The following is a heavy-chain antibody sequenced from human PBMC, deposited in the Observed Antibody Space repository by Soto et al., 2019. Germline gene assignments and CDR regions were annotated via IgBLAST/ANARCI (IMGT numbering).Heavy chain of an antibody. CDR1: GYTFTGYY. CDR2: INPNSGGT. V-gene: IGHV1-2*02. CDR3: AKEGTAARPGYFDY. Sequence: ASVKVSCKASGYTFTGYYMHWVRQAPGQGLEWMGWINPNSGGTNYAQKFQGRVTMTRDTSISTAYMELSRLRSDDTAVYYCAKEGTAARPGYFDYWGQGTLVTVSS. J-gene: IGHJ4*02. D-gene: IGHD6-6*01.